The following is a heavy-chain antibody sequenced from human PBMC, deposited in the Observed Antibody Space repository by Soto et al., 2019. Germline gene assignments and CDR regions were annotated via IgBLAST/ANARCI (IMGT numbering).Heavy chain of an antibody. CDR1: AVAVLGGRRS. J-gene: IGHJ4*02. V-gene: IGHV4-30-2*06. CDR3: ARGAGYDSFDF. D-gene: IGHD3-9*01. CDR2: IGHLETT. Sequence: PSESLRITCVFAAVAVLGGRRSWNWIRQSSEKGLEWLGYIGHLETTYYNPCFKSRFSLSIDRTRNQFSLSLSSMTAADKALYYCARGAGYDSFDFWGQGIKVTVSS.